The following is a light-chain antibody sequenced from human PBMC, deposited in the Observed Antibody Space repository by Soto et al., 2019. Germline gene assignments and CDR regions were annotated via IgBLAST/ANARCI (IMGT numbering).Light chain of an antibody. J-gene: IGLJ7*01. V-gene: IGLV7-46*01. Sequence: QAVVTQEPSLTVSPGGTVTLTCGSSTGAVTSGHYPYWFQVKPGPAPRTLLYDVNNKHSWTPARFSGSLLGGKAALTLSGAQPEDEADYSCMLSYSGPSIFGRGTQLTVL. CDR3: MLSYSGPSI. CDR1: TGAVTSGHY. CDR2: DVN.